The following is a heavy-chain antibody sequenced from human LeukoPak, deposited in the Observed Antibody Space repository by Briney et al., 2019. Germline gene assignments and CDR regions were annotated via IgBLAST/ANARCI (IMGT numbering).Heavy chain of an antibody. CDR3: ARDRGPYGSGSYYNGGNWFDP. CDR2: FYHGGST. J-gene: IGHJ5*02. V-gene: IGHV4-38-2*02. CDR1: GYSISTGYY. D-gene: IGHD3-10*01. Sequence: SETLSLTCTVSGYSISTGYYWDWIRQPPGKGLEWIGTFYHGGSTYYNPSLKSRVTISVDTSKNQFSLKLSSVTAADTAVYYCARDRGPYGSGSYYNGGNWFDPWGQGTLVTVSS.